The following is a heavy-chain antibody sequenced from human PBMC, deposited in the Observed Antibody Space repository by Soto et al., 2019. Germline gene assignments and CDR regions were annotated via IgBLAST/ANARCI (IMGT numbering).Heavy chain of an antibody. CDR3: ARDPFSRDGFDI. V-gene: IGHV3-66*01. J-gene: IGHJ3*02. CDR2: INTGENT. Sequence: EVQLVESGGGLVQPGGSLRLSCAASGFTVSNNYMSWVRQAPGRGLEWVSVINTGENTYYADSVKGRFTISRDNSENTLYLQMNSLRAEDTAMYYCARDPFSRDGFDIWGQGTMVTISS. CDR1: GFTVSNNY. D-gene: IGHD2-2*01.